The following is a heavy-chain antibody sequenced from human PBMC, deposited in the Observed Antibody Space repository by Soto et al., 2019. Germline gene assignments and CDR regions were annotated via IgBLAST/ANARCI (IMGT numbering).Heavy chain of an antibody. J-gene: IGHJ6*02. CDR3: AREGVVPYYYYGMDV. CDR2: IYHSGSI. D-gene: IGHD2-15*01. Sequence: SETLSLTCAVSGGSISSSNWWSWVRQPPGKGLEWIGEIYHSGSINHNPSLKSRVTISVDKSKNQFSLQLNSVTPEDTAVYYCAREGVVPYYYYGMDVWGQGTTVTVSS. CDR1: GGSISSSNW. V-gene: IGHV4-4*02.